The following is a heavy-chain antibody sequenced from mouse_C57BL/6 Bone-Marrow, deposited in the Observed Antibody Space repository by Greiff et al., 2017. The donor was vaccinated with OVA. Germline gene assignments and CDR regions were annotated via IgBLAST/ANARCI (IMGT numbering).Heavy chain of an antibody. CDR3: AVNPSYDGFWYFDV. CDR2: IHPSDSDT. Sequence: QVQLKQPGAELVKPGASVKVSCKASGYTFTSYWMHWVKQRPGQGLEWIGRIHPSDSDTNYNQKFKGKATLTVDKSSSTAYMQLSSLTSEDSAVYYCAVNPSYDGFWYFDVWGTGTTVTVSS. V-gene: IGHV1-74*01. CDR1: GYTFTSYW. D-gene: IGHD2-3*01. J-gene: IGHJ1*03.